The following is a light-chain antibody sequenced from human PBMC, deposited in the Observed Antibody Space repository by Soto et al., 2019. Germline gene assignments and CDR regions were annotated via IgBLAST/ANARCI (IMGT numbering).Light chain of an antibody. CDR1: QSVSSTY. Sequence: EIVLTQSPGTLSLSPGEVATLSCRASQSVSSTYLGWYQQKPGQAPRLLIYGASSRATGIPDRFSGSGSGTDFTLTISRLEPEDFAVYYCQQYGSSPWTFGQGTKVEIK. CDR3: QQYGSSPWT. V-gene: IGKV3-20*01. CDR2: GAS. J-gene: IGKJ1*01.